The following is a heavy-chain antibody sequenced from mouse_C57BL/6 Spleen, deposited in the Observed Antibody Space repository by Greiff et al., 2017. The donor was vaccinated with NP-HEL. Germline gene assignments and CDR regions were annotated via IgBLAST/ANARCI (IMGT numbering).Heavy chain of an antibody. D-gene: IGHD1-1*01. CDR3: ARWITTVARYFDV. V-gene: IGHV1-50*01. Sequence: QVQLQQPGAELVKPGASVKLSCKASGYTFTSYWMQWVKQRPGQGLEWIGEIDPSDSYTNYNQKFKGKATLTVDTSSSTAYMQLSSLTSEDSAVYYCARWITTVARYFDVWGTGTTVTVSS. CDR1: GYTFTSYW. CDR2: IDPSDSYT. J-gene: IGHJ1*03.